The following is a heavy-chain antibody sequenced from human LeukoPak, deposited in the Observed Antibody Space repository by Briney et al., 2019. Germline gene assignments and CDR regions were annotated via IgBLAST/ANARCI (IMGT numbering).Heavy chain of an antibody. CDR2: IIPIFGTA. Sequence: SVKVSCKASGGTFSSYAISWVRQTPGQGLEWMGRIIPIFGTANYAQKFQGRVTITTDESTSTAYMELSSLRSEDTAVYYCARVWSDAFDIWGQGTMVTVSS. J-gene: IGHJ3*02. CDR1: GGTFSSYA. D-gene: IGHD3-10*01. CDR3: ARVWSDAFDI. V-gene: IGHV1-69*05.